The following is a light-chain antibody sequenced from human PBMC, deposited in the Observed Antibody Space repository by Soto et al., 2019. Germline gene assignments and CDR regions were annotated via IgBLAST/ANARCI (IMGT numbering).Light chain of an antibody. V-gene: IGLV1-40*01. CDR1: TTNIGAGYE. CDR3: QSDDSSLSVSGV. CDR2: GHN. Sequence: QSVLTQPPSVSGTPGQRVTISCTGGTTNIGAGYEVHWYQQRPGTATNLLVSGHNIRPSVLPDRFYGSKSGTSASLAITGLQAEDEAEYYCQSDDSSLSVSGVFGGGTKVTVL. J-gene: IGLJ3*02.